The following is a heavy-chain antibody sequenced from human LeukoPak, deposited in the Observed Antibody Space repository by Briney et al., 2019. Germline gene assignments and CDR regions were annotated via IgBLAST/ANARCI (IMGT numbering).Heavy chain of an antibody. Sequence: ASVKVSCKASGYTFTAYYIHWVRQAPGQGLEWMGQIDPNSDGTKYAQKFQGRVIMTRDTTISTAYMKVSRLRSDDTAVYYCATWRGSFYDYWGQGTLVTVSS. CDR2: IDPNSDGT. CDR1: GYTFTAYY. J-gene: IGHJ4*02. CDR3: ATWRGSFYDY. V-gene: IGHV1-2*06. D-gene: IGHD2/OR15-2a*01.